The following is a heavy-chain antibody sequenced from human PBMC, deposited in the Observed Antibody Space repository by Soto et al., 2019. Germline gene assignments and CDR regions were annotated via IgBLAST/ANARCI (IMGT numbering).Heavy chain of an antibody. CDR1: GFTFSSYA. J-gene: IGHJ4*02. CDR3: AKVGDYYDSSGYRSYFDY. Sequence: GGSLRLSCAASGFTFSSYAMSWVRQAPGKGLEWVSAISGSGGSTYYADSVKGRFTISRDNSKNTLYLQMNSLRAEDTAVYYCAKVGDYYDSSGYRSYFDYWGQGTLVTVSS. D-gene: IGHD3-22*01. V-gene: IGHV3-23*01. CDR2: ISGSGGST.